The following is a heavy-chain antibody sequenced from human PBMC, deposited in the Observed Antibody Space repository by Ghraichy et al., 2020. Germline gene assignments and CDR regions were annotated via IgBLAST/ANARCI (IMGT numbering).Heavy chain of an antibody. CDR2: IRSKAYGGAI. Sequence: GGSLRLSCTASGFTFGDYAVSWFRQAPGKGLEWVAFIRSKAYGGAIEYAASVKGIFTISRDDSKSIAYLQMNSLKIEDTAFYYCTRGSYRGGCGGDCHDLWGQGTLVTVSS. V-gene: IGHV3-49*03. D-gene: IGHD2-21*02. CDR3: TRGSYRGGCGGDCHDL. CDR1: GFTFGDYA. J-gene: IGHJ5*02.